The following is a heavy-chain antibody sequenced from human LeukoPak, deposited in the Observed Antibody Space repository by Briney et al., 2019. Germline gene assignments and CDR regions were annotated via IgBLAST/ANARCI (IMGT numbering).Heavy chain of an antibody. V-gene: IGHV3-53*01. CDR3: AATTSGYKWFDP. J-gene: IGHJ5*02. CDR1: GFTVSRNY. D-gene: IGHD3-22*01. Sequence: GGSLRLSCAASGFTVSRNYMSWVRQAPGKGLEWVSVIYSGGSTYYADSVKGRSTISRDNSKNTLYLQMNSLRAEDTAVYYCAATTSGYKWFDPWGQGTLVTVSS. CDR2: IYSGGST.